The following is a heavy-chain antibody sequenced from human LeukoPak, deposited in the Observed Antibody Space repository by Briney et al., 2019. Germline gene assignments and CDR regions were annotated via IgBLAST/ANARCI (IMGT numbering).Heavy chain of an antibody. CDR2: INHSGST. D-gene: IGHD1-7*01. Sequence: SETLSLTCAVYGGSFSGYYWSWIRQPPGKGLEWIGEINHSGSTNYNPSLKSRVTISVDTSKNQFSLKLSSVTAADTAVYYCATTGTTQANYYYYYKDVWGKGTTVTVSS. V-gene: IGHV4-34*01. CDR3: ATTGTTQANYYYYYKDV. J-gene: IGHJ6*03. CDR1: GGSFSGYY.